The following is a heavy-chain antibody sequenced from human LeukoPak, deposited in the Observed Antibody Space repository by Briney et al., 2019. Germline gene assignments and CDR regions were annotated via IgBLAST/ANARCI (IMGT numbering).Heavy chain of an antibody. CDR1: GFTFSSYW. D-gene: IGHD7-27*01. CDR2: IKQDGSEK. CDR3: ASLVDLTGRIAY. J-gene: IGHJ4*02. V-gene: IGHV3-7*01. Sequence: GGSLRLSCAASGFTFSSYWMSWVRQAPGKGLEWVANIKQDGSEKYYVDSVKGRFTISRHNAKNSLYLELNSLRAEDTTVYYCASLVDLTGRIAYWGQGTLVTVSS.